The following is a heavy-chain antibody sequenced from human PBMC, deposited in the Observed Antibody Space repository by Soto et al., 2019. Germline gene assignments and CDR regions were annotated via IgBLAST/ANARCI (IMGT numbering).Heavy chain of an antibody. Sequence: EVQLLESGGGLVQPGGSLRLSCAASGFTFSSYAMSWVRQAPGKGLEWVSAISGSGGSTYYADSVKGRFTISRDKSKNMMYLKMNSLRAEDTAVYYCVKGDPAVAGKGVDYWGQGTLVTVSS. D-gene: IGHD6-19*01. J-gene: IGHJ4*02. CDR1: GFTFSSYA. CDR3: VKGDPAVAGKGVDY. V-gene: IGHV3-23*01. CDR2: ISGSGGST.